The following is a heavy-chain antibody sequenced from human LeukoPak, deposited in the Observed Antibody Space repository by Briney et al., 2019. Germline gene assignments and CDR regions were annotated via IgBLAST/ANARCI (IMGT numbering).Heavy chain of an antibody. CDR1: GGSISSTTYG. Sequence: SQTLSLTCTVSGGSISSTTYGWGWIRQPPGRGREGIGSIYYSGSTYYNPSIKSRVTTSVDTSTNQFSLKLSSVTAADTAVYYCARHPSMTTVTFDYCGQGDLVTLSS. CDR2: IYYSGST. D-gene: IGHD4-17*01. V-gene: IGHV4-39*01. CDR3: ARHPSMTTVTFDY. J-gene: IGHJ4*02.